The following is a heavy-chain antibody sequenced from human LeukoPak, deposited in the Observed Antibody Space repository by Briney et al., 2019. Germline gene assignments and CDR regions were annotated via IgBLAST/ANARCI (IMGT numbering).Heavy chain of an antibody. V-gene: IGHV4-59*11. Sequence: SETLSLTWTVSGXSISSHYWSWIRQPPGKTLEWIGYIYYSGSTNYNPSLRSRVTISVDSSKNQFSLKLSSVTAADTAVYYCARGSGQWGFDSWGQGTLVTVSS. D-gene: IGHD3-10*01. CDR2: IYYSGST. J-gene: IGHJ4*02. CDR3: ARGSGQWGFDS. CDR1: GXSISSHY.